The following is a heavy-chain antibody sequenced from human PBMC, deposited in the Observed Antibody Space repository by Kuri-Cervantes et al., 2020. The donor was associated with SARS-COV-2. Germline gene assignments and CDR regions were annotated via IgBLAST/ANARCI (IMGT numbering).Heavy chain of an antibody. CDR1: GGFYSGYY. V-gene: IGHV4-34*01. CDR3: ARGGSIIVVRRYFDY. Sequence: SQTLSLTCAVYGGFYSGYYWSWTRQPPGKGLEWIGDINHSGSTNYNPFLKSRVTISVETSKNQFSLKLSSVTAAYTAVYYCARGGSIIVVRRYFDYWGQGTLVTVSS. D-gene: IGHD3-22*01. J-gene: IGHJ4*02. CDR2: INHSGST.